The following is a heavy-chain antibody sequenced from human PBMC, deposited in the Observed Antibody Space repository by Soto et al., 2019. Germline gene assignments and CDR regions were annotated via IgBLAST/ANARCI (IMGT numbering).Heavy chain of an antibody. CDR3: AKGRKCLVQCVGGSCWGIYF. CDR2: IWYDGSTK. Sequence: QVQLVESGGGVVQPGRSLRLSCAASGFTFSSYGMHWVRQAPGKGLEWVAVIWYDGSTKYYADSVKGRFTISRDNSQNSXYXXMDSQRAEDTAVKFWAKGRKCLVQCVGGSCWGIYFWG. V-gene: IGHV3-33*06. CDR1: GFTFSSYG. J-gene: IGHJ3*01. D-gene: IGHD2-15*01.